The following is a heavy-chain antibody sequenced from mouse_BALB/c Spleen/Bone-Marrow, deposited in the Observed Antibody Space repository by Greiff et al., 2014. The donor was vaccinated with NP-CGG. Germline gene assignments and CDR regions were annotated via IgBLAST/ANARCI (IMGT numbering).Heavy chain of an antibody. CDR1: GYNFTSYW. Sequence: QVQLQQPGAELVKPGTSVKLSCKASGYNFTSYWINWVKLRPGQGLEWIGDIYPGSGSTNYNEKFKSKATLTVDTSSSTAYMQLSSLASEDSALYYCARFSQLGRLAYWGQGTLVTVSA. CDR3: ARFSQLGRLAY. J-gene: IGHJ3*01. D-gene: IGHD3-1*01. V-gene: IGHV1-55*01. CDR2: IYPGSGST.